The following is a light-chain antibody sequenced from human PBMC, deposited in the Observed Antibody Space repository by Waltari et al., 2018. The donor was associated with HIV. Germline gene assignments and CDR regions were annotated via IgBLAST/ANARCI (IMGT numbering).Light chain of an antibody. CDR2: ETN. V-gene: IGLV1-51*02. CDR3: GTWDSSLSSMV. J-gene: IGLJ2*01. CDR1: GSNIANHY. Sequence: QSVLTQPPSVSAAPGQKVTISCSGSGSNIANHYVFWYQQLPGTAPKLLIYETNRRPSGIPDRFSGSKSGTSATLGISGLQTGDEADYSCGTWDSSLSSMVFGGGTKLTVL.